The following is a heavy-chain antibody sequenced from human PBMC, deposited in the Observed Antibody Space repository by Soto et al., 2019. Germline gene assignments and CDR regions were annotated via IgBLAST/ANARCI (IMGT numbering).Heavy chain of an antibody. Sequence: ASVKVSCKASGYTFTSYGIHWVRQAPGQRLEWMGWINAANGDTKYLPKFQGRVTITRDTSASTAYMEMSSLRSEDTGVYYCVRRHVSATGIDWFDPWGQGTLVTVSS. J-gene: IGHJ5*02. D-gene: IGHD6-13*01. V-gene: IGHV1-3*01. CDR3: VRRHVSATGIDWFDP. CDR2: INAANGDT. CDR1: GYTFTSYG.